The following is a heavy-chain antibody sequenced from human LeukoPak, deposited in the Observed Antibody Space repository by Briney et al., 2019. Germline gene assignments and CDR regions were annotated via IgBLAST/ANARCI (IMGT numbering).Heavy chain of an antibody. D-gene: IGHD4-17*01. CDR1: GFTGSHNY. V-gene: IGHV3-53*01. CDR3: IVFGDSNR. J-gene: IGHJ5*02. Sequence: PGGSLRLSCAASGFTGSHNYVSWVRQAPGKGLEWVSAIHTSGDTCYADSVKGRFTISRDTSKNTLYLQINSLRVEDTAVYYCIVFGDSNRWGQGTLVTVSS. CDR2: IHTSGDT.